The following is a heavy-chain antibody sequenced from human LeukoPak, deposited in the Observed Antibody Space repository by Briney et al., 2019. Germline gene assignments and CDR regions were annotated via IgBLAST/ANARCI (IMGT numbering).Heavy chain of an antibody. J-gene: IGHJ3*02. CDR2: IYYSGST. CDR1: GGSISSSNYYY. V-gene: IGHV4-39*01. Sequence: SETLSLTCGVSGGSISSSNYYYWGWIRQPPGKGLEWIGNIYYSGSTYYNPSLKSRLTISVDTSKNQFYLNLSSVTAADTAVYYCARQVAGYAFDIWGQGTMVTVSS. D-gene: IGHD6-19*01. CDR3: ARQVAGYAFDI.